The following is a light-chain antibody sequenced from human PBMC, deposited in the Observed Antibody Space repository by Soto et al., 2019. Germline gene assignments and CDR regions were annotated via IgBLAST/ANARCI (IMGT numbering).Light chain of an antibody. J-gene: IGKJ1*01. V-gene: IGKV3-11*01. CDR1: QSVSTY. CDR2: DAS. Sequence: EIVLTQSPATLSLSPGERATLSCRASQSVSTYLGWYQQKPGQAPRLLIYDASNRATGIPGRFSGSGSGTDFPLTISSLEPEDFAVYHCHHRRNWPWTFGQGTKVEVK. CDR3: HHRRNWPWT.